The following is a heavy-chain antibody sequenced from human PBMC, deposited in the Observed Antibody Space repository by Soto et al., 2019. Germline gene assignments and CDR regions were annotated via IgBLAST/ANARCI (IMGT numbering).Heavy chain of an antibody. Sequence: EVQLLESGGGLLQPGGSLRLSCAASGLTFSSHAMTWVRQAPGKGLQWVSTISDSGDSTYYADSVKGRFTISRDNSKNTQYLQMNSLRAEDTAVYYCAKVGWIGGQGTLVTVSS. J-gene: IGHJ4*02. D-gene: IGHD5-12*01. CDR1: GLTFSSHA. CDR2: ISDSGDST. V-gene: IGHV3-23*01. CDR3: AKVGWI.